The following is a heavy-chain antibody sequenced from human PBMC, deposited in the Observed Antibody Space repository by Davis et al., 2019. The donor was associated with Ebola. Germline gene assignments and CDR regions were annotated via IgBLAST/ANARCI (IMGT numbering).Heavy chain of an antibody. CDR1: GGTFSSYA. V-gene: IGHV1-18*01. CDR2: ISAYNGNT. Sequence: ASVKVSCKASGGTFSSYAISWVRQAPGQGLEWMGWISAYNGNTNYAQKLQGRVTMTTDTSTSTAYMELSSLRSEDTAVYYCARGGVQFYYYGMDVWGQGTTVTVSS. CDR3: ARGGVQFYYYGMDV. J-gene: IGHJ6*02. D-gene: IGHD2-8*02.